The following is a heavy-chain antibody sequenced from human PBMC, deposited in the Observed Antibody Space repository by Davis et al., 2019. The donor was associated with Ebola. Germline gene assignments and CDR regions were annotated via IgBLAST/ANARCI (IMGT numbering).Heavy chain of an antibody. CDR3: ATLRRTITGMDDGFDI. J-gene: IGHJ6*02. V-gene: IGHV5-51*01. D-gene: IGHD1-20*01. Sequence: KVSCKGSGYSFTNYWIGWVRQMPGKGLEWMGIIYPGDSDTRYSPSFQGQVTISADKSIKTAFLQWSSLKASDTAMYYCATLRRTITGMDDGFDIWGQGTTVTVSS. CDR1: GYSFTNYW. CDR2: IYPGDSDT.